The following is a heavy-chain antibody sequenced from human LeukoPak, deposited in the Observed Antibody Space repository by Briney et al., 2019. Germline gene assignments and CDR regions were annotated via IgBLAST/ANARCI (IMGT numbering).Heavy chain of an antibody. J-gene: IGHJ5*01. CDR3: ARDRGNSAYGAWFDS. Sequence: GGSLRLSCAASGFTFSSYDMNWVRQAPGKGLEWLSYISSGSTTVDYADSVKGRFTISRDNAKNSLLLQMNSLRAEDTGIYYCARDRGNSAYGAWFDSWGQGTLVTVSS. D-gene: IGHD5-12*01. CDR2: ISSGSTTV. CDR1: GFTFSSYD. V-gene: IGHV3-48*03.